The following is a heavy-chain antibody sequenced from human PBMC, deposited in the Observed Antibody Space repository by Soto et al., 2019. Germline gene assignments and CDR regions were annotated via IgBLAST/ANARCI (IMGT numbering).Heavy chain of an antibody. CDR2: IKEDGSER. D-gene: IGHD3-10*01. CDR1: GFTFSNYW. V-gene: IGHV3-7*05. J-gene: IGHJ4*02. Sequence: EVQLVESGGGLVQPGGSLRLSCAASGFTFSNYWMSWVRQAPGKGLEWVANIKEDGSERNYVDSVKGRLTISRDNAKKSLYLKLNSRRADDTAVYYCARAGSENEYWGQGTLVTVSS. CDR3: ARAGSENEY.